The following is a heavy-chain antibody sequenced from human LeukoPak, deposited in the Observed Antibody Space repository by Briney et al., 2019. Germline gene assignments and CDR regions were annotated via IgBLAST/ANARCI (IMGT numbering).Heavy chain of an antibody. V-gene: IGHV4-34*01. Sequence: SETLSLTCAVYGGSFSGYYWSWIRQPPGKGLEWIGEINHSGSTNYNPSLKSRVTISVATSKNQFSLKLSSVTAADTAVYFCARPTNYDRRMWYFDLWGRGTLVTVSS. D-gene: IGHD3-22*01. CDR1: GGSFSGYY. CDR3: ARPTNYDRRMWYFDL. J-gene: IGHJ2*01. CDR2: INHSGST.